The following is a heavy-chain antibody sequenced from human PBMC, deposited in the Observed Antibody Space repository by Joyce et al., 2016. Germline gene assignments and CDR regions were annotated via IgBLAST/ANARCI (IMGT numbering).Heavy chain of an antibody. J-gene: IGHJ4*02. V-gene: IGHV4-31*03. D-gene: IGHD1-14*01. CDR2: NDYNGNT. CDR3: ARGTGASVVLFDY. CDR1: GDSTSSVGYY. Sequence: QVQLQESGPGLVKPSQTLSLTCRVFGDSTSSVGYYWSWIRQRPGKGLDGSGHNDYNGNTYYNPSRESRVSMSVDTSKSQFYLNLDSVTAAGTAVYFCARGTGASVVLFDYWGQGTLVTVSS.